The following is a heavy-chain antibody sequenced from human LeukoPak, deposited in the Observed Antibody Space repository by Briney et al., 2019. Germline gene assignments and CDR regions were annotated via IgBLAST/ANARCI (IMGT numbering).Heavy chain of an antibody. Sequence: PGGSLRLSCAASGFTFDDYAMHWVRQAPGKGLEWVSLISWDGGSTYYADSVKGRFTISRDNSKNSLYLQMNSLRAEDTALYYCAKDTYDFWSGPLDYWGQGTLVTVSS. CDR3: AKDTYDFWSGPLDY. V-gene: IGHV3-43D*03. CDR1: GFTFDDYA. CDR2: ISWDGGST. D-gene: IGHD3-3*01. J-gene: IGHJ4*02.